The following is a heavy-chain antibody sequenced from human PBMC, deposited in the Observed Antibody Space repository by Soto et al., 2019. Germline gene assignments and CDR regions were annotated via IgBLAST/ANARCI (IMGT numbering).Heavy chain of an antibody. CDR3: ARENGGLKLPGIYYFGIDV. D-gene: IGHD1-7*01. Sequence: QVQLVESGGGVVQPGWSLRLSCAASGFTFSSYAMHWVRQAPGKGLEWVTSVSSDGGNKNYADSVKGRFTISRGNSKNTLYLQMNSLRADDTAVYYCARENGGLKLPGIYYFGIDVWGQGTTVTVSS. CDR2: VSSDGGNK. V-gene: IGHV3-30-3*01. J-gene: IGHJ6*02. CDR1: GFTFSSYA.